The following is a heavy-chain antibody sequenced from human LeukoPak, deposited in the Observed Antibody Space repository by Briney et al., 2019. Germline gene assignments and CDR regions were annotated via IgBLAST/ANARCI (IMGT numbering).Heavy chain of an antibody. Sequence: SETLSLTCAVYGGSFGGYYWSWIRQPPGKGLEWIGEINHSGSTNYNPSLKSRVTISVDTSKNQFSLKLSSVTAADTAVYYCARWPRMAAAGPYYYYYGMDVWGQGTTVTVSS. CDR3: ARWPRMAAAGPYYYYYGMDV. V-gene: IGHV4-34*01. D-gene: IGHD6-13*01. CDR2: INHSGST. CDR1: GGSFGGYY. J-gene: IGHJ6*02.